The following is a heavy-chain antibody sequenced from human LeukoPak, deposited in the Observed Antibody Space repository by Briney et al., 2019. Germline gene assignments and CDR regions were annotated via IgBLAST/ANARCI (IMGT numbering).Heavy chain of an antibody. D-gene: IGHD2-15*01. CDR1: GGTFSSYV. J-gene: IGHJ5*02. CDR3: ASCSGGSCYSGDTWFDP. CDR2: IIPIFGTA. Sequence: GASVKVSCKASGGTFSSYVISWVRQAPGQGLEWMGGIIPIFGTANYAQKFQGRVTITADEFTSTAYMELSSLRSEDTAVYYCASCSGGSCYSGDTWFDPWGQGTLVTVSS. V-gene: IGHV1-69*13.